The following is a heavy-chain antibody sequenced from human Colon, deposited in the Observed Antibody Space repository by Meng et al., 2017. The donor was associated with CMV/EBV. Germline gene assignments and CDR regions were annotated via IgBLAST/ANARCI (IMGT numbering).Heavy chain of an antibody. CDR1: GDSISRSSSY. CDR3: ARAPLPRGALTYNAFDI. V-gene: IGHV4-39*07. Sequence: GSLRLSCAVSGDSISRSSSYWVWIRQPPGKGLEWIGSMYHSGSAYYNPSLTSRVTMSVDTSKNQFSLNLSSVTASDTALYYCARAPLPRGALTYNAFDIWGQGTMVTVSS. J-gene: IGHJ3*02. CDR2: MYHSGSA. D-gene: IGHD1-14*01.